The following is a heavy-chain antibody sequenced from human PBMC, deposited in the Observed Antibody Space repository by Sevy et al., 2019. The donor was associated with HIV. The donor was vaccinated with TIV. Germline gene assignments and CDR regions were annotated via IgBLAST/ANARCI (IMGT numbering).Heavy chain of an antibody. Sequence: GGSLRLSCVASGFTFSSHAMNWVRQVPGKGLEWVSSIGTNGGGRYYADSVKGRFTIFRDNSKNTLYLQMNSLRADATALYYCSKAIYYYDDSGYSCDYWGQGILVTVSS. J-gene: IGHJ4*02. V-gene: IGHV3-23*01. CDR3: SKAIYYYDDSGYSCDY. CDR2: IGTNGGGR. CDR1: GFTFSSHA. D-gene: IGHD3-22*01.